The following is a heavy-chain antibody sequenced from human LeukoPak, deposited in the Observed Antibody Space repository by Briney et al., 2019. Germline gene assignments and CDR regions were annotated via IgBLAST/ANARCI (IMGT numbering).Heavy chain of an antibody. Sequence: GGSLRLSCAASGFTVSSNYMSWVRQAPGRGLEWVSVIYSGGSTYYADSVKGRFTISRDNSKNTLYLQMNSPRAEDTAVYYCARDEVGATFDYWGQGTLVTVSS. CDR3: ARDEVGATFDY. D-gene: IGHD1-26*01. V-gene: IGHV3-66*02. CDR1: GFTVSSNY. J-gene: IGHJ4*02. CDR2: IYSGGST.